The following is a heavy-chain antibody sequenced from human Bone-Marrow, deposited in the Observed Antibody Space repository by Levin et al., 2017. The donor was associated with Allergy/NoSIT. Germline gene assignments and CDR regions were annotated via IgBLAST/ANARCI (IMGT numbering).Heavy chain of an antibody. J-gene: IGHJ4*02. CDR2: IYHSGST. CDR1: GGSITTGGYS. CDR3: VRGRCGSTNCYYGWAAGAALNHYFDH. Sequence: PSETLSLTCAVSGGSITTGGYSWNWIRQPPGKDLEWIGYIYHSGSTDYNPSLKSRVTISIDRSKNQFSLKLPSVTVADTAVYYCVRGRCGSTNCYYGWAAGAALNHYFDHWGRGTLVTVSS. V-gene: IGHV4-30-2*01. D-gene: IGHD2-2*01.